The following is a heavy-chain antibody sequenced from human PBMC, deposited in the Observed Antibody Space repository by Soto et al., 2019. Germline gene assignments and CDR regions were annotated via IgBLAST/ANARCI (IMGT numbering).Heavy chain of an antibody. D-gene: IGHD3-10*01. CDR1: GGSISSGDYY. CDR3: ARASVRGPPFYY. CDR2: IYYSGST. J-gene: IGHJ4*02. V-gene: IGHV4-30-4*01. Sequence: PSETLSLTCSVSGGSISSGDYYWSWIRQPPGKGLEWIGYIYYSGSTYYNPSLKSRVTISVDTSKNQFSLKLSSVTAADTAVYYCARASVRGPPFYYWGQGTLVTVSS.